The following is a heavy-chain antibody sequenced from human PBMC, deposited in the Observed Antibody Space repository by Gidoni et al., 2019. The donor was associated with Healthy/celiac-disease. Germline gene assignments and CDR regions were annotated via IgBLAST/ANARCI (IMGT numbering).Heavy chain of an antibody. Sequence: QVQLQQWGAGLLKPAETLSLTCAVYGGSFSGYYWSWIRRPPGKGLEWIGEINHSGSTNYNPSLKSRVTISVDTSKNQFSLKLSSVTAADTAVYYCARGGGGSSWYPTAAYYYYGMDVWGQGTTVTVSS. D-gene: IGHD6-13*01. CDR1: GGSFSGYY. J-gene: IGHJ6*02. V-gene: IGHV4-34*01. CDR2: INHSGST. CDR3: ARGGGGSSWYPTAAYYYYGMDV.